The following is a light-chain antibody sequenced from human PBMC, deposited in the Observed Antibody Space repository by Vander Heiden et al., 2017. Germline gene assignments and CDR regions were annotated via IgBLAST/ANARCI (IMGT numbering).Light chain of an antibody. V-gene: IGKV2-28*01. Sequence: DIVMTQSPLSLPVTPGEPASISCRSSQSLLHSNGYNSLDWYLQKPGQSPQLLIYLGSNRASGVPDRFSGSGSGTDFTLKISRVEAEDVGAYYCMQALQTPYTFGQGTKLEIK. CDR3: MQALQTPYT. CDR2: LGS. CDR1: QSLLHSNGYNS. J-gene: IGKJ2*01.